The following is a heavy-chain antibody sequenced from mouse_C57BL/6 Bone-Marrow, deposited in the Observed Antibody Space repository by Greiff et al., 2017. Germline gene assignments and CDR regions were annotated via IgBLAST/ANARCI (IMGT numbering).Heavy chain of an antibody. CDR1: GYTFTDYY. CDR2: INPYNGGT. Sequence: EVQLQESGPVLVKPGASVKMSCKASGYTFTDYYMNWVKQSHGKSLEWIGVINPYNGGTSYNQKFKGKDTLTVDKSSSTAYMELNSLTSEDSAVYYCARRGGKYAMDYWGQGTSVTVSS. D-gene: IGHD1-1*01. V-gene: IGHV1-19*01. CDR3: ARRGGKYAMDY. J-gene: IGHJ4*01.